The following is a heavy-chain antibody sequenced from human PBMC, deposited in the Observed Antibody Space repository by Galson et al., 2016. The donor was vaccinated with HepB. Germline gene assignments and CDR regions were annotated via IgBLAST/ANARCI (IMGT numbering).Heavy chain of an antibody. CDR2: ISSRSTYL. D-gene: IGHD3-3*01. V-gene: IGHV3-21*04. Sequence: LRLSCAASGFTFSNYNMNWVRQSPGRGLEWIASISSRSTYLYYSDSMKGRFVISRNNAQSSLHLDVDSLRSEDAAFYYCAKGGGGYRDFWSGYFDFWGQGTPVTVSS. CDR1: GFTFSNYN. J-gene: IGHJ5*01. CDR3: AKGGGGYRDFWSGYFDF.